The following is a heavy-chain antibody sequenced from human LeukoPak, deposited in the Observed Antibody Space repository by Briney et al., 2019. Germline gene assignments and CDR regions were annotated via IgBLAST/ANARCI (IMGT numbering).Heavy chain of an antibody. CDR1: GYTFTSYG. CDR2: ISAYNGNT. CDR3: ARAGTYYDILAGHGWFDP. J-gene: IGHJ5*02. V-gene: IGHV1-18*01. D-gene: IGHD3-9*01. Sequence: ASVKVSCKASGYTFTSYGISWVRQAPGQGLEWMGWISAYNGNTNYAQKLQGRVTMTTDTSTSTAYTELRSLRSDDTAVYYCARAGTYYDILAGHGWFDPWGQGTLVTVSS.